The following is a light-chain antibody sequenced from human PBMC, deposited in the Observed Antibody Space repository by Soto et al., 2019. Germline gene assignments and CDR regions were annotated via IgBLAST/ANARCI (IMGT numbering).Light chain of an antibody. CDR1: SSNIGSNT. J-gene: IGLJ2*01. Sequence: SVLTKPPSAYGTPGQMVTISCSGSSSNIGSNTVNWYQQLPGTAPKLVIYSNNQRLSGVPDRFSGSKSGASASLAISGLQSEDEADYYCVAWDDSLNGYVVFGGGTKVTVL. V-gene: IGLV1-44*01. CDR2: SNN. CDR3: VAWDDSLNGYVV.